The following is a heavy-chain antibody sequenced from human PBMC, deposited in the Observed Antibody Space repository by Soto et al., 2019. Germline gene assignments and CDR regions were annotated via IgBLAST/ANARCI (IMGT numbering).Heavy chain of an antibody. CDR3: ASGGGGLWQPFDY. CDR1: GGSISSSSYY. CDR2: IYYSGST. V-gene: IGHV4-39*01. J-gene: IGHJ4*02. Sequence: SETLSLTCTVSGGSISSSSYYWGWIRQPPGKGLEWIGSIYYSGSTYYNPSLKSRVTISVDTSKNQFSLKLGSVTAADTAVYYCASGGGGLWQPFDYWGQGTLVTVSS. D-gene: IGHD5-18*01.